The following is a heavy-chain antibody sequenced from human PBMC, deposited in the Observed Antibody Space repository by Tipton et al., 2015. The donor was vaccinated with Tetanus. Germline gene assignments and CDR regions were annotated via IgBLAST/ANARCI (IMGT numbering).Heavy chain of an antibody. J-gene: IGHJ6*02. CDR1: GFIFKNYA. D-gene: IGHD5-12*01. CDR3: TKTLNCGYDAPCGLDV. Sequence: SLRLSCAASGFIFKNYAMSWVRQAPGKGLEWVSTISFSGVTTFYADSVRGRFTISRDNAKNSLYLQMNSLRAEDTALYYCTKTLNCGYDAPCGLDVWGQGTTVSVSS. CDR2: ISFSGVTT. V-gene: IGHV3-23*01.